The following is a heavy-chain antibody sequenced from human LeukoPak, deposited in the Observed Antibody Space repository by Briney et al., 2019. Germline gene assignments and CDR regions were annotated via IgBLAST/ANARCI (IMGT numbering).Heavy chain of an antibody. CDR1: GGSFNGYY. D-gene: IGHD5-12*01. Sequence: SETLSLTCAVYGGSFNGYYWSWIRQPPGKGLEWIGEINHSGSTNYNPSLKSRVTISVDTSKNQFSLKLSSVTAADTAVYYCARVGIVATINRGWFDPWGQGTLVTVSS. V-gene: IGHV4-34*01. CDR2: INHSGST. J-gene: IGHJ5*02. CDR3: ARVGIVATINRGWFDP.